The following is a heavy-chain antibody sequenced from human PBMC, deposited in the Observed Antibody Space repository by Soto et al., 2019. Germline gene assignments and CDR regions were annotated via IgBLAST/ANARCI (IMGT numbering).Heavy chain of an antibody. CDR3: ARERGSSWYMGHDAFDI. CDR1: GGSFSGYY. J-gene: IGHJ3*02. V-gene: IGHV4-34*01. Sequence: PSETLSLTCAVYGGSFSGYYWSWIRQPPGKGLEWIGEINHSGSTNYNPSLKSRVTISVDTSKNQFSLKLSSVTAADTAVYYCARERGSSWYMGHDAFDIWGQGTMVTVSS. CDR2: INHSGST. D-gene: IGHD6-13*01.